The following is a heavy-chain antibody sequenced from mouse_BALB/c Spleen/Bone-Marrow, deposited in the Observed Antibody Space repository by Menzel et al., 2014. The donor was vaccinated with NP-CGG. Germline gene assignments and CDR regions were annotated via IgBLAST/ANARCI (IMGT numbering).Heavy chain of an antibody. CDR1: GFTFSSYG. CDR3: TRRPLESNSYFDY. CDR2: ISSGGSYT. V-gene: IGHV5-6*02. J-gene: IGHJ2*01. D-gene: IGHD2-5*01. Sequence: EVMLVESGGDLVKPGGSLKLSCAASGFTFSSYGMSWVRQTPDKRLEWVATISSGGSYTYYPDSVKGRFTISRDNAKNTLYLQMGSLKSEDTAKYYCTRRPLESNSYFDYWGQGTTLTVSS.